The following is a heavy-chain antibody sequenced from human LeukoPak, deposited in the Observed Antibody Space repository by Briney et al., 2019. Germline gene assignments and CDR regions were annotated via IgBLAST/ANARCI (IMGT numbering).Heavy chain of an antibody. D-gene: IGHD3-10*01. CDR3: ARPTSGFYKF. CDR2: ISSTSSTI. J-gene: IGHJ4*02. CDR1: EFTFSSYG. Sequence: GGSLRLSCVASEFTFSSYGMSWVRQPLGKGLEWVSYISSTSSTIYYADSVKGRFTISRDNARNSLYLQMNSLRDEDTAVYYCARPTSGFYKFWGQGTLVTVSS. V-gene: IGHV3-48*02.